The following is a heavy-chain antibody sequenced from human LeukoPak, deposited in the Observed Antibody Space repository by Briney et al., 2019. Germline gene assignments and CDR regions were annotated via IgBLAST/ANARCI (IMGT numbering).Heavy chain of an antibody. V-gene: IGHV4-34*01. J-gene: IGHJ4*02. CDR1: GGSFSGYY. D-gene: IGHD3-10*01. CDR3: ARGLKLQTRRPSTAPFDY. CDR2: INHSGST. Sequence: PSETLSLTCAVYGGSFSGYYWSWIRQPPGKGLEWIGEINHSGSTNYNPSLKSRVTISVDTSKNQFSLKLSSVTAADTAVYYCARGLKLQTRRPSTAPFDYWGQGTLVTVSS.